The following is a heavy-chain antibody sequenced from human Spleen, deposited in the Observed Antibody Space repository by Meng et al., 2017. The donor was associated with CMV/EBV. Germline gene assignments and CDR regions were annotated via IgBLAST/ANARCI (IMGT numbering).Heavy chain of an antibody. Sequence: SETLSLTCAVSGGSISSSNWWSWVRQPPGKGLEWIGEIYHSGSTNYNPSLKSRVTMSVDTSKSQFSLKLSSVTAVDTAVYYCASGYSSGWPSFDYWGQGTLVTVSS. V-gene: IGHV4-4*02. CDR2: IYHSGST. CDR3: ASGYSSGWPSFDY. CDR1: GGSISSSNW. J-gene: IGHJ4*02. D-gene: IGHD6-19*01.